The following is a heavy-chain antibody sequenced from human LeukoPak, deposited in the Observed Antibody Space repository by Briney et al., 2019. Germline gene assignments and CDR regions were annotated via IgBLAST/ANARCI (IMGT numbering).Heavy chain of an antibody. Sequence: SETLSLTCTVSGGSISSGDYYWSWIRQPPGKGLEWIGYIYYSGSTYYNPSLKSRVTISVDTSKSQFSLKLNSVTAADTAVYYCARDRRYCGGDCYDAFDIWGQGTMVTVSS. V-gene: IGHV4-30-4*01. J-gene: IGHJ3*02. CDR1: GGSISSGDYY. D-gene: IGHD2-21*02. CDR2: IYYSGST. CDR3: ARDRRYCGGDCYDAFDI.